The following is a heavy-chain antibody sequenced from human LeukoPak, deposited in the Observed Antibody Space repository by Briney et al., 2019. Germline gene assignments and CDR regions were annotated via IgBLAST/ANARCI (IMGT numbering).Heavy chain of an antibody. CDR2: IYYSGST. J-gene: IGHJ5*02. CDR1: GGSISSSSYY. V-gene: IGHV4-39*07. CDR3: ARSYELWLHDWFDP. Sequence: PSETLSLTCTFSGGSISSSSYYWGWIRQPPGKGLEWIGSIYYSGSTNYNPSLKSRVTISVDTSKNQFSLKLSSVTAADTAVYYCARSYELWLHDWFDPWGQGTLVTVSS. D-gene: IGHD5-18*01.